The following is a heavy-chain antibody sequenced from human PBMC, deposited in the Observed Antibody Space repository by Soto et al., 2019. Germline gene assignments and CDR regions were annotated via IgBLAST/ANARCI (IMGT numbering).Heavy chain of an antibody. CDR2: ISGSGGST. Sequence: QPGGSLRLSCAASGFTFSSYAMSWVRQAPGKGLEWVSAISGSGGSTYYADSVKGRFTISRDNSKNTLYLQMNSLRAEDTAVYYCAKVGGLDSSGYPGGYFDYWGQGTLVTVSS. J-gene: IGHJ4*02. CDR1: GFTFSSYA. CDR3: AKVGGLDSSGYPGGYFDY. V-gene: IGHV3-23*01. D-gene: IGHD3-22*01.